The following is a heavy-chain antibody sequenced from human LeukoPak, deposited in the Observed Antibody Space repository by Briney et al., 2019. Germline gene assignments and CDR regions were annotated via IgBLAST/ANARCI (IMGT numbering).Heavy chain of an antibody. J-gene: IGHJ6*02. CDR3: ARAPLGFGDLSDYYGMDV. CDR1: GFTFSRFD. CDR2: IGTAGDT. D-gene: IGHD3-10*01. V-gene: IGHV3-13*04. Sequence: GGSLRLFCVASGFTFSRFDMHWVRQATGKGLEWVSVIGTAGDTYYPASVKGRFTISRENHKNSLYLQMNSLKAGDTAVYYCARAPLGFGDLSDYYGMDVWGQGTTVTVSS.